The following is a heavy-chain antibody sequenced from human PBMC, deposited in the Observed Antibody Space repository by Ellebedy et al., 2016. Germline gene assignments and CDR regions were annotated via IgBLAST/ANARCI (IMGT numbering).Heavy chain of an antibody. CDR3: ARWRWLQSEFDH. V-gene: IGHV3-74*01. CDR2: IDGDGGTT. J-gene: IGHJ4*02. CDR1: GFTFSSYW. Sequence: GESLKISCAASGFTFSSYWMHWVRQAPGKGLVWVSRIDGDGGTTRYADSVKGRFTISRDTSKNTLHLQMNSLRAEDTAVYYCARWRWLQSEFDHWGQGTLVTVSS. D-gene: IGHD5-24*01.